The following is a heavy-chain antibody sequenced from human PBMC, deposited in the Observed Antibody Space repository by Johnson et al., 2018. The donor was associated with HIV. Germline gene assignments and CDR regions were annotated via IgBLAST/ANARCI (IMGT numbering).Heavy chain of an antibody. Sequence: QVQLVESGGGVVQPGRSLRLSCAASGFTFSSYGMHWVRQAPGKGLEWVAVIWYDGSNKYYADSVKGRFIISRDDSKSIAYLQMNSLKTEDTAVYYCTRVPTYYYASGTYLDGFDIWGQGTMVTVSS. CDR1: GFTFSSYG. CDR2: IWYDGSNK. D-gene: IGHD3-10*01. CDR3: TRVPTYYYASGTYLDGFDI. V-gene: IGHV3-33*01. J-gene: IGHJ3*02.